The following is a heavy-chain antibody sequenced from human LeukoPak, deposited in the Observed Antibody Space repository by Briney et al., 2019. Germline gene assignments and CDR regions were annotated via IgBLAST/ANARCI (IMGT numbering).Heavy chain of an antibody. CDR3: ATKTTVTTGPVDY. CDR1: GFTFNKHG. D-gene: IGHD4-11*01. J-gene: IGHJ4*02. Sequence: GGSLRLSCAASGFTFNKHGMHWVRQAPGKGLEWFSFIRNDGNDKYYADSVKGRFTISRDNAKNSLYLQMNSLRAEDTAVYYCATKTTVTTGPVDYWGQGTLVTVSS. V-gene: IGHV3-30*02. CDR2: IRNDGNDK.